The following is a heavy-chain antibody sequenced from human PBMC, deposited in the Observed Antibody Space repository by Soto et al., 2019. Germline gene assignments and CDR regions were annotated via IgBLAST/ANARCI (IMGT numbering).Heavy chain of an antibody. CDR2: IYYSGST. CDR3: ARVCRGYYDSSGCLIDAFDI. J-gene: IGHJ3*02. V-gene: IGHV4-31*03. Sequence: QVQLQESGPGLVKPSQTLSLTCTVSGGSISSGGYYWSWIRQHPGKGLEWIGYIYYSGSTYYNPSLTSRVTISVDTSKNQFSLKLSSVTAADTAVYYFARVCRGYYDSSGCLIDAFDIWGQGTMVTVSS. D-gene: IGHD3-22*01. CDR1: GGSISSGGYY.